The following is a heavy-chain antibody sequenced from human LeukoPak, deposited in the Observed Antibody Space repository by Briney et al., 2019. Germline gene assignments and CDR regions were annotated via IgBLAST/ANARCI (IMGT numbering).Heavy chain of an antibody. CDR3: ASQKRLRGYHTAFDY. J-gene: IGHJ4*02. CDR1: GGSISSSSYY. V-gene: IGHV4-39*07. CDR2: VYYSGST. Sequence: SETLSLTCTVSGGSISSSSYYWGWIRQPPGKGLEWIGSVYYSGSTYYNPSLKSRVTISVDTSKNQFSLKLSSVTAADTAVYYCASQKRLRGYHTAFDYWGQGTLVTVSS. D-gene: IGHD3-16*01.